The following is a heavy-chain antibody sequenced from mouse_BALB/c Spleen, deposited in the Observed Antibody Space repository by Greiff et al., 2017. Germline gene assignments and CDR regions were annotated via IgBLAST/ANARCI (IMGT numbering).Heavy chain of an antibody. CDR2: IFPGTGTT. V-gene: IGHV1S132*01. J-gene: IGHJ1*01. D-gene: IGHD1-2*01. CDR3: ARKFITNWYFDV. Sequence: QVQLQQSGAELVKPGASVKLSCKTSGYTFTSYWIQWVKQRPGQGLGWIGEIFPGTGTTYYNEKFKGKATLTIDTSSSTAYMQLSSLTSEDSAVYFCARKFITNWYFDVWGAGTTVTVSS. CDR1: GYTFTSYW.